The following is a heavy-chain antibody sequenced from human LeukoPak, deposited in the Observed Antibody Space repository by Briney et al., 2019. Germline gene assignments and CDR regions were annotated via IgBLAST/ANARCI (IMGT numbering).Heavy chain of an antibody. Sequence: GGSLRLSCTASGFTFGDYAMNWFRQAPGKGLEWVSAISGSGGSTYYADSVKGRFTISRDNSKNTLYLQMNSLRAEDTAVYYCAKVPQIVATTDDAFDIWGQGTMVTVSS. CDR3: AKVPQIVATTDDAFDI. CDR2: ISGSGGST. CDR1: GFTFGDYA. J-gene: IGHJ3*02. D-gene: IGHD5-12*01. V-gene: IGHV3-23*01.